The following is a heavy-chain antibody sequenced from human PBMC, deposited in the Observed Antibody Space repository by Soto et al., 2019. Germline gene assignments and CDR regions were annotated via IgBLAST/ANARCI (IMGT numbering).Heavy chain of an antibody. CDR3: ATDEYFGSEINFYYYAMDV. D-gene: IGHD3-16*01. Sequence: QVQLQESGPGLVKPSQTLSLACAVSGGSISIGGYFWSWVRQFPGKGLEWIGHIYYNGSTYYNPSLKSRLTISRDTSTNQFSLRLTSVPAADTAVYYCATDEYFGSEINFYYYAMDVWGQGTTVTVFS. CDR1: GGSISIGGYF. V-gene: IGHV4-31*11. J-gene: IGHJ6*02. CDR2: IYYNGST.